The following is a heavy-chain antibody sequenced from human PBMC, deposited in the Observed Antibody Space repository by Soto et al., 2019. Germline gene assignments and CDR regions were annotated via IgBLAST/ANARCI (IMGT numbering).Heavy chain of an antibody. CDR2: IYYSGST. CDR3: ARDQRVATKDYYYYGMDV. V-gene: IGHV4-30-4*01. J-gene: IGHJ6*02. Sequence: PSETLSLTCTVSGGSISSGDYYWSWIRQPPGKGLEWIGYIYYSGSTYYNPSLKSRVTISVDTSKNQFSLKLSSVTAADTAVYYCARDQRVATKDYYYYGMDVWGQGTTVTVSS. CDR1: GGSISSGDYY. D-gene: IGHD5-12*01.